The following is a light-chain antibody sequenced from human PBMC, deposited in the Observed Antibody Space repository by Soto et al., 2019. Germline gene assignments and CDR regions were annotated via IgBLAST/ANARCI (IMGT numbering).Light chain of an antibody. CDR2: KAS. CDR3: QQYNSYWT. CDR1: ESISTW. J-gene: IGKJ1*01. Sequence: LHMTHSPATLSASLGDMVTITFRASESISTWLAWYQQKPWKSPNLLIYKASSLESGVPSRFSGSGSGTEFTLTISSLQPDDFATYYCQQYNSYWTFGQGTKVDTK. V-gene: IGKV1-5*03.